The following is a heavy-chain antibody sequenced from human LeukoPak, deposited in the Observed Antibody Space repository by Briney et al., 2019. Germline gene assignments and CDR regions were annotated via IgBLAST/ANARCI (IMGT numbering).Heavy chain of an antibody. CDR3: ARGYTNGVNQEVWLDP. V-gene: IGHV4-39*07. J-gene: IGHJ5*02. Sequence: SETLSLTCTVSGGSNSSRSSYWGWIRQPPGKGLEWIGNIYNSGDTYYNPSLKRRVTMSVDTSKNQLSLKLISVPAADTAMYYCARGYTNGVNQEVWLDPWGQGTLVTVSS. D-gene: IGHD2-8*01. CDR1: GGSNSSRSSY. CDR2: IYNSGDT.